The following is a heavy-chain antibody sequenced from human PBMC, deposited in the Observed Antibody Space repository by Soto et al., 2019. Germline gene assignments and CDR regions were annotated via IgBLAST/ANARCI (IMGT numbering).Heavy chain of an antibody. Sequence: EVQLVQSGAEVKKPGQSLKISCKGSGYTITNYWIGWVRQMPGKGLEWMGIIYPGDSDTRYSPSFQGQVTISVDKSISTAYLQWSSLKASDTAMYHCARHGPVPGDATKGMDVWGQGTTVTVSS. CDR1: GYTITNYW. CDR3: ARHGPVPGDATKGMDV. D-gene: IGHD2-2*01. J-gene: IGHJ6*02. V-gene: IGHV5-51*01. CDR2: IYPGDSDT.